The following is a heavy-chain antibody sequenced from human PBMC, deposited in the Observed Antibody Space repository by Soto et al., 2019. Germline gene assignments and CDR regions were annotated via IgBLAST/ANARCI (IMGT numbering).Heavy chain of an antibody. J-gene: IGHJ4*02. Sequence: GGSRRLSCAASGFTFSSYAMSWVRQAPGKGLEWVSAISGSGGSTYYADSVKGRFTISRDNSKNTLYLQMNSLRAEDTAVYYCAKEKSSGYDHPIDYWGQGTLVTVSS. CDR3: AKEKSSGYDHPIDY. D-gene: IGHD5-12*01. CDR1: GFTFSSYA. V-gene: IGHV3-23*01. CDR2: ISGSGGST.